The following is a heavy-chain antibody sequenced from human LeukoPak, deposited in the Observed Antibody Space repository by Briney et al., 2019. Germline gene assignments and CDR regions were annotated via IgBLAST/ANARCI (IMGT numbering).Heavy chain of an antibody. V-gene: IGHV4-4*07. CDR2: VSASGGT. J-gene: IGHJ4*02. CDR1: GDSISSYY. Sequence: PSETLSLTCSVSGDSISSYYWSWIRQPAGKGLEWVGRVSASGGTNCNPSLKSRVTMSVDTSKNEISLKLSSVTAADTAVYYCARRFSSTWCFDYWGQGTLVTVAS. CDR3: ARRFSSTWCFDY. D-gene: IGHD6-13*01.